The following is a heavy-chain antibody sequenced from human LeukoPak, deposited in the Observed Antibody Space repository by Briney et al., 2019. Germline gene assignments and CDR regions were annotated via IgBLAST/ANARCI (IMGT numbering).Heavy chain of an antibody. CDR2: ISGSGGST. V-gene: IGHV3-23*01. J-gene: IGHJ2*01. Sequence: GGSLRLSCAASGFTFSSYAMSWVRQAPGKGLEWVSAISGSGGSTYYADSVKGRFTISRDNSKNTLYLQMNSLRAEDTAVYYCAKDFGGNAGYSSGWSPPGRWYFDLWGRGTLVTVSS. CDR3: AKDFGGNAGYSSGWSPPGRWYFDL. D-gene: IGHD6-19*01. CDR1: GFTFSSYA.